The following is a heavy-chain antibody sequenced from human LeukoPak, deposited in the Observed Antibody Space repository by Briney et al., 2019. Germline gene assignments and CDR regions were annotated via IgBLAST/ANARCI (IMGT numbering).Heavy chain of an antibody. J-gene: IGHJ4*02. D-gene: IGHD3-9*01. CDR3: AKDHGGYFDWLFYFDY. CDR2: IRYDGSNK. Sequence: GGSLRLSCAASGFTFSSYGMHWVRQAPGKGLGWVAFIRYDGSNKYYADSVKGRFTISRDNSKNTLYLQMNSLRAEDTAVYYCAKDHGGYFDWLFYFDYWGQGTLVTVSS. V-gene: IGHV3-30*02. CDR1: GFTFSSYG.